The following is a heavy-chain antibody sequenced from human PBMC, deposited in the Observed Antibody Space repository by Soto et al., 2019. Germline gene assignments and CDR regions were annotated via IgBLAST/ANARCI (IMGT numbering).Heavy chain of an antibody. CDR2: FNPSGGST. Sequence: QVQLVQSGAEVKKPRASVKVSCKASGYTFNSYYIHWVRQAPGQGLEWMGIFNPSGGSTNYPQKLQGRVTLTRDTSTSTVYMELSSLRSEDTAIYYCARGGYDWYFDLWGRGTLVTVSS. V-gene: IGHV1-46*02. D-gene: IGHD5-18*01. CDR1: GYTFNSYY. J-gene: IGHJ2*01. CDR3: ARGGYDWYFDL.